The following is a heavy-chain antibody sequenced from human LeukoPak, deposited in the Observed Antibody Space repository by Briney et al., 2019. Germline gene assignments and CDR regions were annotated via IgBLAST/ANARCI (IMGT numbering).Heavy chain of an antibody. CDR3: ATDQHRYYYGSGNPLGAFDI. Sequence: GASVKVSCKVSGYTLTELSMHWVRQAPGKGLEWMGGFDPEDGETIYAQKFQGRVTMTEDTSTDTAYMELSSLRSEDTAVYYCATDQHRYYYGSGNPLGAFDIWGQGTMVTVSS. CDR1: GYTLTELS. J-gene: IGHJ3*02. CDR2: FDPEDGET. D-gene: IGHD3-10*01. V-gene: IGHV1-24*01.